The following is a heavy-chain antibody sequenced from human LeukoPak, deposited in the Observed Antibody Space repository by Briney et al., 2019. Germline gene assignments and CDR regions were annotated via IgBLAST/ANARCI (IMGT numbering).Heavy chain of an antibody. V-gene: IGHV1-18*01. CDR3: ARGCGDKYYYYMDV. CDR2: ISAYNGNT. Sequence: ASVKVSCKASGYTFTSYGISWVRQAPGQGLEWMGWISAYNGNTNYAQKLQGRVTMTTDTSTRTAYVELRSLRSDDTAVYYCARGCGDKYYYYMDVWGKGTTVTVSS. CDR1: GYTFTSYG. J-gene: IGHJ6*03. D-gene: IGHD2-21*01.